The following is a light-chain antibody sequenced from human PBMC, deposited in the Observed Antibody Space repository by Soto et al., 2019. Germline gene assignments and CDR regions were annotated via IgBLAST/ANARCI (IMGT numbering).Light chain of an antibody. J-gene: IGKJ1*01. Sequence: EIVMTQSPATLSVSPGERATLSCRASQSVSSNLAWYQQKPGQAPSLLIYGASTRATGIPARFSGIGSGTEFTLTISSLQSEDFAVYYCQQYNNWLWTFGQGTKVEIK. CDR3: QQYNNWLWT. V-gene: IGKV3-15*01. CDR1: QSVSSN. CDR2: GAS.